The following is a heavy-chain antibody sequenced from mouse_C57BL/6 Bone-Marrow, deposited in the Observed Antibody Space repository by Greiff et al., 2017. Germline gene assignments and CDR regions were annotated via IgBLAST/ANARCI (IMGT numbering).Heavy chain of an antibody. CDR2: IYPGSGNT. CDR1: GYAFSSSW. J-gene: IGHJ3*01. Sequence: QVQLQQSGPELVKPGASVKISCKASGYAFSSSWMNWVKQRPGQGLEWIGWIYPGSGNTKYNEKFKGKDTLTADTSSSTAYMQLSSLTSEDSAVYDCASPVYYSFSWFAYWGQGTLVTVSA. V-gene: IGHV1-66*01. CDR3: ASPVYYSFSWFAY. D-gene: IGHD2-12*01.